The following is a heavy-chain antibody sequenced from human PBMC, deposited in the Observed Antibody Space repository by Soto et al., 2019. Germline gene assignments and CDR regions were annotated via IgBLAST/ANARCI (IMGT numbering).Heavy chain of an antibody. Sequence: SETLSLTCTVSGGSISSDSYYWGWIRQPPGKGLEWIGNIYYSGSTYYSPSLKSRVTISVDTSKNHFSLRLSSVTAADTAVYSCARHLRTGLRFLPFYYMDVWGKGTTVTVSS. J-gene: IGHJ6*03. V-gene: IGHV4-39*01. CDR2: IYYSGST. CDR3: ARHLRTGLRFLPFYYMDV. D-gene: IGHD3-3*01. CDR1: GGSISSDSYY.